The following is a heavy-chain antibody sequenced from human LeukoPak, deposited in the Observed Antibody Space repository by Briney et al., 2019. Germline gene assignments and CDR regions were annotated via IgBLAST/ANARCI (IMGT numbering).Heavy chain of an antibody. Sequence: ASVKVSCKASGYTFTGYYMHWVRQAPGQGLEWMGWINPNSGGTNYAQKFQGRVTMTRDTSISTAYMKLSRLRSDDTAVYYCARDAGGSYNNFDYWGQGTLVTVSS. J-gene: IGHJ4*02. CDR2: INPNSGGT. CDR3: ARDAGGSYNNFDY. D-gene: IGHD1-26*01. V-gene: IGHV1-2*02. CDR1: GYTFTGYY.